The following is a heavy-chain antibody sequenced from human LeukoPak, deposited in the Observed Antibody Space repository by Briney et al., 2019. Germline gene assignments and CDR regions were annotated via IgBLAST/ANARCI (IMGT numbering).Heavy chain of an antibody. CDR1: GGSFSTYY. Sequence: SETLSLTCAVYGGSFSTYYWNWIRQPPGKGLEWIGEINHSGGTNYNPSLKSRVTLSVDTSKNQFSLKLSSVTAADTAVYYCAIDTSGRSYWGQGTLVTVSS. D-gene: IGHD6-19*01. CDR2: INHSGGT. V-gene: IGHV4-34*01. CDR3: AIDTSGRSY. J-gene: IGHJ4*02.